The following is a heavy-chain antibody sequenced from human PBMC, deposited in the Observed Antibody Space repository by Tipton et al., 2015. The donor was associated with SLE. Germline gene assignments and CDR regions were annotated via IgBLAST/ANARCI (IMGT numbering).Heavy chain of an antibody. Sequence: SLRLSCAGSGFTLSNYEMHWVRQPPGKGLEWVSYISSSGYTIFYADSVKGRFTTSRDNAKNSLSLQMTSLRAEDTAVYYCARTAYINVMYGFDLWGQGTMVTVSS. CDR2: ISSSGYTI. J-gene: IGHJ3*01. D-gene: IGHD2-21*01. CDR1: GFTLSNYE. V-gene: IGHV3-48*03. CDR3: ARTAYINVMYGFDL.